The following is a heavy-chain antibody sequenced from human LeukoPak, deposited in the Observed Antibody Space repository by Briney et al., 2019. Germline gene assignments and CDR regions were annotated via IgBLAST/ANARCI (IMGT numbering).Heavy chain of an antibody. CDR2: IHSDGSST. CDR1: GFTFSNYW. CDR3: TTDVTLGYCSSTSCYLTSRSAFDI. J-gene: IGHJ3*02. Sequence: PGGSLRLSCAASGFTFSNYWMHWVRQAPGKGLVWVSRIHSDGSSTTSADSVKGRFTISRDNAENTLYLQMNSLKTEDTAVYYCTTDVTLGYCSSTSCYLTSRSAFDIWGQGTMVTVSS. D-gene: IGHD2-2*01. V-gene: IGHV3-74*01.